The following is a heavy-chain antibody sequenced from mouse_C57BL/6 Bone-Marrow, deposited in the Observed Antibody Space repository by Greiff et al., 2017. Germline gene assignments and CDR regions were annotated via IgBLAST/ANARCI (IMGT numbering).Heavy chain of an antibody. Sequence: QVQLQQSGAELVKPGASVTLSCKASGYTFTEYTIHWVKQRSGQGLEWIGWFYPGSGSIKYNEKFKDKATLTADKSSSTVYMELSRLTAEDSAVYFCARHEDEVSSYPAWFAYWGQGTLVTVSA. CDR1: GYTFTEYT. J-gene: IGHJ3*01. CDR3: ARHEDEVSSYPAWFAY. CDR2: FYPGSGSI. D-gene: IGHD1-1*01. V-gene: IGHV1-62-2*01.